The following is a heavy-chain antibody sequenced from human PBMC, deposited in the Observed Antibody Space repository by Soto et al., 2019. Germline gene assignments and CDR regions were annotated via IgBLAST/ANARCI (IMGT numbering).Heavy chain of an antibody. CDR2: IYCSGST. CDR1: GGSISSYY. CDR3: GRKIYMGFWECPLFRNIFAR. Sequence: SETLSLTCTVSGGSISSYYWSWIRQPPGKGLEWIRYIYCSGSTYYNPSLKGRVTVSVDTSKNQFSLKLSSVTAADTAVYYCGRKIYMGFWECPLFRNIFARGGQGLLV. J-gene: IGHJ4*02. V-gene: IGHV4-59*01. D-gene: IGHD3-3*01.